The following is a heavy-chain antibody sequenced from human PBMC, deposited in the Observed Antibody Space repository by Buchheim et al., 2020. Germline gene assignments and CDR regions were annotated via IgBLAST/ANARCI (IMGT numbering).Heavy chain of an antibody. Sequence: QVQLVESGGGVVQPGRSLRLSCAASGFTFSSYAMHWVRQAPGKGLEWVAVISYDGSNKYYADSVKGRFTISRDNSKNTLYLQMNSLRAEDTAVYYCARGDGAGLAAAGTDYWGQGTL. J-gene: IGHJ4*02. CDR3: ARGDGAGLAAAGTDY. D-gene: IGHD6-13*01. V-gene: IGHV3-30-3*01. CDR2: ISYDGSNK. CDR1: GFTFSSYA.